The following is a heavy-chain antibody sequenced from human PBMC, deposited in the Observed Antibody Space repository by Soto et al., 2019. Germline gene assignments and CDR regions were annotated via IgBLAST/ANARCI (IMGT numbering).Heavy chain of an antibody. CDR3: GRVVEGATRHTDLDS. J-gene: IGHJ5*01. CDR1: GVSIHNSHSF. V-gene: IGHV4-39*01. Sequence: LSLTCTVSGVSIHNSHSFWGWIRQPPGKGLEFIGTVYYSGGAHYNSSLKSRVTISVDTANNQVSLRMRSLTAADTAVYYCGRVVEGATRHTDLDSWGQGTLVTVSS. D-gene: IGHD2-21*01. CDR2: VYYSGGA.